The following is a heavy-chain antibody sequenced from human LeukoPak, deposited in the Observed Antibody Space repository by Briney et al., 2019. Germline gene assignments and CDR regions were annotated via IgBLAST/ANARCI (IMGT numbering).Heavy chain of an antibody. J-gene: IGHJ4*02. CDR1: GFTFSSYS. CDR3: ARGYSGYDSPLDY. V-gene: IGHV3-21*01. Sequence: GSLRLSCAASGFTFSSYSMNWVRQAPGKGLEWVSSISSSSSYIYYADSVKGRFTISRDNAKNSLYLQMNSLRAEDTAVYYCARGYSGYDSPLDYWGQGTLVTVSS. CDR2: ISSSSSYI. D-gene: IGHD5-12*01.